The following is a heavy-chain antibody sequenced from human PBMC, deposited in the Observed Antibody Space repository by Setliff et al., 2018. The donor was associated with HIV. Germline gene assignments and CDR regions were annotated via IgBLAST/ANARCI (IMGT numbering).Heavy chain of an antibody. J-gene: IGHJ4*02. D-gene: IGHD3-10*01. CDR2: VDPKNGKT. CDR1: GYTFTDYY. Sequence: SCKASGYTFTDYYMHWVQQAPGKGLEWMGGVDPKNGKTLYAENLRGRITITADTSTDTAYMELNSLRSEDTAMYYCATLDYYGSQTYNLALHYWGQGTLVTVSS. V-gene: IGHV1-69-2*01. CDR3: ATLDYYGSQTYNLALHY.